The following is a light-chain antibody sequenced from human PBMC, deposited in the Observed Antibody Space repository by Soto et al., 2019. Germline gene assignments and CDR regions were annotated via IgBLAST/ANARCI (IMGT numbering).Light chain of an antibody. CDR3: QVWDSSSIM. V-gene: IGLV3-21*04. Sequence: SYELTQPPSVSVAPGKTARITCGGNNVGSKSVHWYQQRPGQAHVLVIYYDSDRPSGIPERFSGSNSGNTATLTISRVEAGDEADYYCQVWDSSSIMFGGGTKLTVL. J-gene: IGLJ3*02. CDR2: YDS. CDR1: NVGSKS.